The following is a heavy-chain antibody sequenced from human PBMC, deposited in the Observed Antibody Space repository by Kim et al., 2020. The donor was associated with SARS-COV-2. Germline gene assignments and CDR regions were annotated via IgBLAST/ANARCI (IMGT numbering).Heavy chain of an antibody. CDR1: GGSISSSSYY. J-gene: IGHJ3*02. Sequence: ETLSLTCTVSGGSISSSSYYWGWIRQPPGKGLEWIGSIYYSGSTYYNPSLKSRVTISVDTSKNQFSLKLSSVTAADTAVYYCASELPYCGGDCSNAFDIWGQGTMVTVSS. D-gene: IGHD2-21*02. CDR2: IYYSGST. V-gene: IGHV4-39*01. CDR3: ASELPYCGGDCSNAFDI.